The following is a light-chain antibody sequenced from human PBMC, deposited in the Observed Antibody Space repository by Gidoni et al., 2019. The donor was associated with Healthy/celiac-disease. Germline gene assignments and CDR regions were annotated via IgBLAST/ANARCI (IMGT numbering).Light chain of an antibody. Sequence: EIVMTQSPATLSVSPGERATLSCRASQSVSSNLAWYQQKPVQAPRLLIYGASTRATGIPARFSGRGSGKEFTLTISSLQSEDFAVYYCQQYNNWPLTFGGGTKVEIK. CDR2: GAS. J-gene: IGKJ4*01. V-gene: IGKV3-15*01. CDR3: QQYNNWPLT. CDR1: QSVSSN.